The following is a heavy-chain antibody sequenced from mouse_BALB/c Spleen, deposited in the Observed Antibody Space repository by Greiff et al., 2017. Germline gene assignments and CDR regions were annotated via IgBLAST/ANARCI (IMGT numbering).Heavy chain of an antibody. CDR3: ARDWVDY. CDR1: GFTFSSFG. D-gene: IGHD4-1*01. Sequence: EVMLVESGGGLVKPGGSLKLSCAASGFTFSSFGMHWVRQAPEKGLEWVAYISSGSSTIYYADTVKGRFTISRDNPKNTLFLQMTSLRSEDTAMYYCARDWVDYWGQGTTLTVSS. CDR2: ISSGSSTI. V-gene: IGHV5-17*02. J-gene: IGHJ2*01.